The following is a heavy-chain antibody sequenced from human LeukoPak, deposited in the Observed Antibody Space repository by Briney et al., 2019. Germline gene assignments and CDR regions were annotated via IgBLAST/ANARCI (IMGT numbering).Heavy chain of an antibody. D-gene: IGHD3-22*01. CDR2: IYYSGST. CDR3: ARWYYDSSGYRYFDY. J-gene: IGHJ4*02. Sequence: SSETLSLTCTVSGGSISSYYWSWIRQPPGKGLEWIGYIYYSGSTNYNPSLKSRVTISVDTSKNQFSLKLSSVTAADTAVYYCARWYYDSSGYRYFDYWGQGTLVTVSS. CDR1: GGSISSYY. V-gene: IGHV4-59*01.